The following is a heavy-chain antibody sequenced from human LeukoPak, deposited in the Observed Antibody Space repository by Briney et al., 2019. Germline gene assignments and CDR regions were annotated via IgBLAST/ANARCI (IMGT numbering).Heavy chain of an antibody. D-gene: IGHD3-22*01. V-gene: IGHV3-48*04. Sequence: PGGSLRLSCAASGFTFSSYGMTWVRQAPGKGLEWVSYISSSSSTIYYADSVKGRFTISRDNAKNSLYLQMNSLRAEDTAVYYCARDDYDSSTPYYFDYWGQGTLVTVSS. J-gene: IGHJ4*02. CDR1: GFTFSSYG. CDR3: ARDDYDSSTPYYFDY. CDR2: ISSSSSTI.